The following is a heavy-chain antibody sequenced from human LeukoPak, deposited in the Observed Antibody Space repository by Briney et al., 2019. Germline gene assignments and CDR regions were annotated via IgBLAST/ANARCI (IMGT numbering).Heavy chain of an antibody. J-gene: IGHJ6*03. D-gene: IGHD3-10*01. Sequence: PSETLSLTCSVSGGSISNYYWSWIRQPAGKGLEWIGRINTSGSTKYKSSLKSRVTISVDKSKNQFSLKLTSVTAADTALYYCAREVEGVGDPREDYYHYYYMYVSGKGTTVTVSS. CDR3: AREVEGVGDPREDYYHYYYMYV. V-gene: IGHV4-4*07. CDR1: GGSISNYY. CDR2: INTSGST.